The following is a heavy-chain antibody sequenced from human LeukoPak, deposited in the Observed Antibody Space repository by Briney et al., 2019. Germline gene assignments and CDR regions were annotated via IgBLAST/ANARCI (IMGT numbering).Heavy chain of an antibody. V-gene: IGHV3-30-3*01. CDR2: ISYDGSNK. J-gene: IGHJ4*02. D-gene: IGHD5-18*01. CDR1: GFTFSSYA. Sequence: GGSLRLSCAASGFTFSSYAMHWVRQAPGKGLEWVAVISYDGSNKYYADSVKGRFTISRGNSKNTLYLQMNSLRAEDTAVYYCARVMLLYSYRGSFDYWGQGTLVTVSS. CDR3: ARVMLLYSYRGSFDY.